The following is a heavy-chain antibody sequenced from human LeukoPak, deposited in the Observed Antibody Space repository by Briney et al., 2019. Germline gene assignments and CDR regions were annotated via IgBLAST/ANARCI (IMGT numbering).Heavy chain of an antibody. CDR3: ARSPSSGYDDMDY. D-gene: IGHD5-12*01. CDR1: GFTLSSHE. V-gene: IGHV3-48*03. Sequence: GGSLRLSCAVSGFTLSSHEMNWVRQAPGKGLEWISYISRSGFTSYYADSVKGRFTISRDDAENSLYLQMNSLRADDTSVYYCARSPSSGYDDMDYWGRGTLVTVSS. CDR2: ISRSGFTS. J-gene: IGHJ4*02.